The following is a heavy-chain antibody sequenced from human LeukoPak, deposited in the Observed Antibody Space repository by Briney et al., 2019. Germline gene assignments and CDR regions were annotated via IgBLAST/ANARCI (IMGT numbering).Heavy chain of an antibody. Sequence: GSLRLSCAASGFTFSSYEMNWVRQPPGKGLEWIGEIYHSGSTNYNPSLKSRVTISVDKSKNQFSLKLSSVTAAATAVYYCARNGDYSYYYYMDVWGKGTTVTVSS. V-gene: IGHV4-4*02. D-gene: IGHD4-17*01. J-gene: IGHJ6*03. CDR1: GFTFSSYEM. CDR2: IYHSGST. CDR3: ARNGDYSYYYYMDV.